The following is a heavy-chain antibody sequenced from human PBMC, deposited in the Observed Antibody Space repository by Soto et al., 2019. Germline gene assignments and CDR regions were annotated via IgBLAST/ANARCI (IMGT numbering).Heavy chain of an antibody. CDR3: ARMNYYGSGSYPHNWFDP. J-gene: IGHJ5*02. CDR2: IYYSGST. D-gene: IGHD3-10*01. V-gene: IGHV4-59*01. Sequence: TSETLSLTCTVSGGSISSYYWSWIRQPPGKRLEWIGYIYYSGSTNYNPSLKSRVTISVDTSKNQFSLKLSSVTAADTAVYYCARMNYYGSGSYPHNWFDPWGQGTLVTVSS. CDR1: GGSISSYY.